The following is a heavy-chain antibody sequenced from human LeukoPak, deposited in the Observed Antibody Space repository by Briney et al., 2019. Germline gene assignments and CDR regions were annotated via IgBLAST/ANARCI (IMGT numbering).Heavy chain of an antibody. CDR1: GGSISSDY. D-gene: IGHD2-2*02. Sequence: PSETLSLTCTVSGGSISSDYWNWIRQPPGKGLEWIGYIYTSGSTNYNPSLKSRVTISVDTSKNQFSLKLSSVTAADTAVYFCAISSGYTNNSPPRDSWGQGTLVTVSS. CDR2: IYTSGST. CDR3: AISSGYTNNSPPRDS. V-gene: IGHV4-4*09. J-gene: IGHJ4*02.